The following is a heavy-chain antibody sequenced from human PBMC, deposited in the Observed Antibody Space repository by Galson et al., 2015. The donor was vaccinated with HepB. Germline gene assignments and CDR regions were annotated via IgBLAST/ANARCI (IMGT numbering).Heavy chain of an antibody. V-gene: IGHV3-43*01. CDR3: AKEGYTSSDLDY. D-gene: IGHD5-18*01. Sequence: SLRLSCAASGFTFDDYTMHWVRQAPGKGLEWVSLVSWDGANTYYADSVKGRFTISRDNSQNSLYLQMNSLRTEDTALYYCAKEGYTSSDLDYWGQGTLVTVSS. CDR2: VSWDGANT. J-gene: IGHJ4*02. CDR1: GFTFDDYT.